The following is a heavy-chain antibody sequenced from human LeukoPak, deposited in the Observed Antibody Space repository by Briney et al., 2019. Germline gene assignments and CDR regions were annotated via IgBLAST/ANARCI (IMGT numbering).Heavy chain of an antibody. V-gene: IGHV3-15*01. J-gene: IGHJ4*02. CDR3: TTGTLGTTGTTGY. D-gene: IGHD1-1*01. CDR1: GFTFTNAW. CDR2: TKNSGTT. Sequence: GGSLRLSCAASGFTFTNAWMSWVRQAPGKGLEWVGRTKNSGTTDYAAPVKGRFSISRDDSKNTLYVQMNSLKSEDTAVYYCTTGTLGTTGTTGYWGQGTLVTVSS.